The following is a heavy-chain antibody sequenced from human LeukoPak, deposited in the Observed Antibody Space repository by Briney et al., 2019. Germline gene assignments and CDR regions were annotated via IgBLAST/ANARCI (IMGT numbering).Heavy chain of an antibody. CDR2: IRSKAYGGTT. V-gene: IGHV3-49*04. D-gene: IGHD3-10*01. CDR1: GFTFGDYA. J-gene: IGHJ3*02. Sequence: GGPLRLSCTASGFTFGDYAMSWVRQAPGKGLEWVGFIRSKAYGGTTEYAASVKGRFTISRDDSKSIAYLQMNSLKTEDTAVYYCTRGSFGELNAFDIWGQGTMVTVSS. CDR3: TRGSFGELNAFDI.